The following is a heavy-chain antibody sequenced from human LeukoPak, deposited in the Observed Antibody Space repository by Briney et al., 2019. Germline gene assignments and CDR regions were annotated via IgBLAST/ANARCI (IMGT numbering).Heavy chain of an antibody. D-gene: IGHD1-1*01. V-gene: IGHV3-23*01. CDR3: AKEINWNVPSGENWFDP. Sequence: PGGSLRLSCAASGFTFSSYAMSWVRQAPGKGLEWVSAISGSGGSTCYADSVKGRFTISRDNSKTTLYLQMNSLRAEDTAVYYCAKEINWNVPSGENWFDPWGQGTLVTVSS. CDR1: GFTFSSYA. J-gene: IGHJ5*02. CDR2: ISGSGGST.